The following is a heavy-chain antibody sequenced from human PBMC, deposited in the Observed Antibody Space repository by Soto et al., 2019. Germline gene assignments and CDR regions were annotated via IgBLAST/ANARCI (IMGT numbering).Heavy chain of an antibody. J-gene: IGHJ3*02. CDR2: IYPGDSDT. D-gene: IGHD3-22*01. CDR1: GYSFTSYW. CDR3: ACQTEYYYDSSPNSAFDI. Sequence: EVQLVQSGAEVKKPGESLKISCKGSGYSFTSYWIGWVRQMPGKGLEWMGIIYPGDSDTRYSPSFQGQVTISADKSISTAYLQWSSLKASDTAMYYCACQTEYYYDSSPNSAFDIWGQGTMVTVSS. V-gene: IGHV5-51*03.